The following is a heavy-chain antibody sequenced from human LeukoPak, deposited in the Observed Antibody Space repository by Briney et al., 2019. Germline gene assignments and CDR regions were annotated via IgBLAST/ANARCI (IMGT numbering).Heavy chain of an antibody. V-gene: IGHV4-39*01. D-gene: IGHD2-15*01. CDR2: IYYSGST. J-gene: IGHJ6*02. CDR3: ARRYLGYCSGDSCPLNYYGMDV. Sequence: SETLSLTCTVSGGSIRSSYYYWGWIRQPPGKGLEWIGSIYYSGSTYYNPSLKSRVTISVDTSKNQFSLKLSSVTAAETAVYFCARRYLGYCSGDSCPLNYYGMDVWGQGTTVTVSS. CDR1: GGSIRSSYYY.